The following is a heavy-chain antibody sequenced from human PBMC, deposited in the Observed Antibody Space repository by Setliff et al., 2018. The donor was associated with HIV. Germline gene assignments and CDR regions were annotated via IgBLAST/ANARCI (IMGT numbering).Heavy chain of an antibody. D-gene: IGHD3-3*01. V-gene: IGHV1-2*02. CDR1: GYTFTASY. J-gene: IGHJ4*02. CDR2: MHPNSGAT. Sequence: GASVKVSCKTSGYTFTASYLHWVRQAPGQGLQWMGWMHPNSGATKYAQKFRDRVTLTGDTSISTASMKLSSLKSDDTAMYYCATSASRFFWNGFYRGGFGSRNSHSFENWGQGTLVTVSS. CDR3: ATSASRFFWNGFYRGGFGSRNSHSFEN.